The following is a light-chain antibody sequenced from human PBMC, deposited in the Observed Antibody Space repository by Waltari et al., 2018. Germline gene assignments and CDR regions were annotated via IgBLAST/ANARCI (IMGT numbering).Light chain of an antibody. CDR3: AAWDDSLNGPV. J-gene: IGLJ1*01. V-gene: IGLV1-44*01. CDR2: SNN. CDR1: SSHIASNA. Sequence: QSVLTQPPSASGPPGQRVTIPCSGSSSHIASNAVTWSQQLPGTAPKLLTYSNNQRPSGVPDRFSGSKSGTSASLAISGLQSEDEADYYCAAWDDSLNGPVFGTGTKVTVL.